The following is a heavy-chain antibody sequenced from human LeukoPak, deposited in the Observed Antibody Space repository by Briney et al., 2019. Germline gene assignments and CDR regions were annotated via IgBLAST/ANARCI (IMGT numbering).Heavy chain of an antibody. D-gene: IGHD4-23*01. Sequence: ASVKVSCKASGVTFTGYYIHWVRQAPGQGLEWMGWVNPNNGGVNYAQMFQGRVTMTRDTSIGTAYMELSRLTSDDTAVYYCARDSYGGNWSLGYWGQGTLVTVSS. CDR3: ARDSYGGNWSLGY. CDR2: VNPNNGGV. J-gene: IGHJ4*02. V-gene: IGHV1-2*02. CDR1: GVTFTGYY.